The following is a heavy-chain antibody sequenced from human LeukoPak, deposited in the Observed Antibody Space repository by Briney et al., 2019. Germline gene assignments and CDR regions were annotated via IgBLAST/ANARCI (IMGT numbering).Heavy chain of an antibody. J-gene: IGHJ4*02. V-gene: IGHV1-69*13. CDR3: AKRSDYGGNGNYFDY. CDR2: IIPIFGTA. D-gene: IGHD4-23*01. CDR1: GGSFSSYA. Sequence: SVQFSCNASGGSFSSYAISWVRHAPGQGREWRGGIIPIFGTANYAQKFQGRVTITADEATSTAYMEVSSLRSEDTAVFYCAKRSDYGGNGNYFDYWGQGIPVTVSS.